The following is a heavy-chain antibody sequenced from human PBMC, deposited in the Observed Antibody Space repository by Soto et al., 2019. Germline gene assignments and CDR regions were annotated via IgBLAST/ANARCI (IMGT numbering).Heavy chain of an antibody. CDR2: ISWNSGSI. Sequence: EVRLVESGGGLVQPGRSLRLSCAASGFTFDDYAMHWVRQAPGKGLEWVSGISWNSGSIGYADSVKGRFTISRDNAKNSLYLQMNSLRAEDTALYYCAKDISTGSGSYPYYYYYMDVWGKGTTVTVSS. D-gene: IGHD3-10*01. J-gene: IGHJ6*03. V-gene: IGHV3-9*01. CDR1: GFTFDDYA. CDR3: AKDISTGSGSYPYYYYYMDV.